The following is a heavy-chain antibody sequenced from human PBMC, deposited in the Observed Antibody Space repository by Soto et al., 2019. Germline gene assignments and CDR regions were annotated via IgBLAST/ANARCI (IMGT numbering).Heavy chain of an antibody. Sequence: QVQLVESGGGVVQPGRSLRLSCAASGFTFSSYVMHWVRQAPDKGLEWVSVISYDGSDKYYADSVKGRFTISRDNSKNTLYLQMNSLRAEDTAVYYCAKDYAPPNYYDSSGYSNYFDYWGQGTLVTVSS. CDR3: AKDYAPPNYYDSSGYSNYFDY. CDR2: ISYDGSDK. V-gene: IGHV3-30*18. J-gene: IGHJ4*02. CDR1: GFTFSSYV. D-gene: IGHD3-22*01.